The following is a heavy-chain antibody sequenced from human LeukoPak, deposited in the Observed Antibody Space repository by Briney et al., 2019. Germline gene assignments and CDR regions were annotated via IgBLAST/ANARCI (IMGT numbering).Heavy chain of an antibody. V-gene: IGHV3-21*01. J-gene: IGHJ5*02. CDR3: AKYAHGSGTSFDP. Sequence: PGGSLRLSCAASGFTFSNSSMNWVRQAPGKGLEWVSSISSSSDYIYDADSVKGRFTISRDNAKNSLYLQMSSLRAEDTAVYHCAKYAHGSGTSFDPWGQGTLVTVSS. CDR1: GFTFSNSS. CDR2: ISSSSDYI. D-gene: IGHD3-10*01.